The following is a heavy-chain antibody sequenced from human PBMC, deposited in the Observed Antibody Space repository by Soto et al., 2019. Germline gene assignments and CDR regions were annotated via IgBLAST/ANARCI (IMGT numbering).Heavy chain of an antibody. Sequence: GSLRLSCAASGFTFSSYSMNWVRQAPGKGLEWVSSISSSSSYIYYADSVKGRFTISRDNAKNSLYLQMNSLRAEDTAVYYCARYDFWSGYNWFDPWGQGTLVTVSS. V-gene: IGHV3-21*01. CDR3: ARYDFWSGYNWFDP. CDR1: GFTFSSYS. D-gene: IGHD3-3*01. CDR2: ISSSSSYI. J-gene: IGHJ5*02.